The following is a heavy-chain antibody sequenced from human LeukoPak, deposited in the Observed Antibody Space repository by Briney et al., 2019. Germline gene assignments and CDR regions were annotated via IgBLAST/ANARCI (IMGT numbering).Heavy chain of an antibody. CDR3: ARAWQWAFDI. D-gene: IGHD2-8*01. CDR2: ISSSSSDT. CDR1: GFTFSSYS. J-gene: IGHJ3*02. V-gene: IGHV3-21*01. Sequence: GGSLRLSCAASGFTFSSYSMNWVRQAPGKGLEWVSYISSSSSDTYYADSLKGRFTISRDNAKNSLYLQMNSLRAEDTAVYYCARAWQWAFDIWGQGTMVTVSS.